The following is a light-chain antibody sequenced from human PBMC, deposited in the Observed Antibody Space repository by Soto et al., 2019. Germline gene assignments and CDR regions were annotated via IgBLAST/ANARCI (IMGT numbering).Light chain of an antibody. J-gene: IGKJ1*01. CDR3: QQCDDWPRT. CDR1: QSVGNN. Sequence: EIVMTQSPATLSVSPGERATLSCRASQSVGNNLAWYQQKPGQAPRLLIHGASIRATGVPARFSGSGSGTEFTLTISSLHAEDFAVYYCQQCDDWPRTFGQWTKVEIK. CDR2: GAS. V-gene: IGKV3-15*01.